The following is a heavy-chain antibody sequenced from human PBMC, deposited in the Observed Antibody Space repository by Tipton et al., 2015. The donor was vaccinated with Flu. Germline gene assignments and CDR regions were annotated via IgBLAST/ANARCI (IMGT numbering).Heavy chain of an antibody. D-gene: IGHD4-11*01. J-gene: IGHJ4*02. CDR2: IYNDGVT. V-gene: IGHV3-53*01. CDR1: GFTVSSKY. CDR3: ARESTVGTY. Sequence: SLRLSCVASGFTVSSKYMTWVRQAPGKGLEWVSNIYNDGVTYYADSVKGRFTIPRDSSRNTVYLQMNSLRAGETAMYYCARESTVGTYWGQGTLVTVSS.